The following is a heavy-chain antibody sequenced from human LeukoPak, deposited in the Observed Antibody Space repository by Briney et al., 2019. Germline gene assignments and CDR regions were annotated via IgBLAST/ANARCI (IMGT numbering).Heavy chain of an antibody. CDR2: ISAYNGNT. Sequence: GASVKVSCKASGYTFTSYGISWVRQAPGQGLEWMGWISAYNGNTNYAQKLQGRVTMTTDTSTSTAYMELRSLRSDDTAVYYCASSGGTMVRGVIDYWGQGTLVTVSS. CDR3: ASSGGTMVRGVIDY. CDR1: GYTFTSYG. D-gene: IGHD3-10*01. J-gene: IGHJ4*02. V-gene: IGHV1-18*01.